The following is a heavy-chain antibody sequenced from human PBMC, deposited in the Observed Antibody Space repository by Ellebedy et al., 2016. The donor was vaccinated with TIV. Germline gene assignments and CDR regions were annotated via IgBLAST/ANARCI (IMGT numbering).Heavy chain of an antibody. Sequence: MPSETLSLTCSVSGGSVSSTRYYWAWIRQPPGKGLEWIGSVYYSGSPYYNPSFKSRVTLSANTSKNQFSRNLRTVTAADTAVYYCSRTDPWQPIDDWGQGILVSVSS. CDR2: VYYSGSP. J-gene: IGHJ4*02. D-gene: IGHD2-21*02. V-gene: IGHV4-39*01. CDR1: GGSVSSTRYY. CDR3: SRTDPWQPIDD.